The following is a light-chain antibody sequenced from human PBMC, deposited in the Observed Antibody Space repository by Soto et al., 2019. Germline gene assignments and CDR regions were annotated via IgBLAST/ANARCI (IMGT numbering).Light chain of an antibody. CDR1: QSVLHRSNTKSS. CDR2: WAS. V-gene: IGKV4-1*01. J-gene: IGKJ2*01. CDR3: QQYSSPPYT. Sequence: DIVMTQSPDSLAVSLGERATINCRPSQSVLHRSNTKSSLAWNQQKQGQPPKLLIYWASTRDSGVPDRFSGSGSVTDFTLSVGRLQAEDVAVYFCQQYSSPPYTLRQGTRREMK.